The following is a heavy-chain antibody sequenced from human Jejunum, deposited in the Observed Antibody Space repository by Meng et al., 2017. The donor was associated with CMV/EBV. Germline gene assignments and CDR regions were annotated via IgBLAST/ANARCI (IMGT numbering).Heavy chain of an antibody. CDR1: TISNYE. D-gene: IGHD3-10*01. Sequence: TISNYEMNWVRQAPGTGLEWLSYIDNSATTIYYADSVKGRFTISRDNAKNSLYLQMNSLGAGDTALYYCARGRITRIRGVLLFDYWGQGARVTVSS. CDR3: ARGRITRIRGVLLFDY. CDR2: IDNSATTI. J-gene: IGHJ4*02. V-gene: IGHV3-48*03.